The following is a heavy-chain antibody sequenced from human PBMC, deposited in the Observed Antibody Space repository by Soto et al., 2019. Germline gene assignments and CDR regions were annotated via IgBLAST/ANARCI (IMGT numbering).Heavy chain of an antibody. J-gene: IGHJ6*02. Sequence: PVGSLRLSCAASGFTFSSYAMSWVRQAPGKGLEWVSAISGSGGSTYYADSVKGRFTISRDNSKNTLYLQMNSLRAEDTAVYYCAKAVAGLYYYYGMDVWGQGTTVTVSS. CDR3: AKAVAGLYYYYGMDV. D-gene: IGHD6-19*01. V-gene: IGHV3-23*01. CDR1: GFTFSSYA. CDR2: ISGSGGST.